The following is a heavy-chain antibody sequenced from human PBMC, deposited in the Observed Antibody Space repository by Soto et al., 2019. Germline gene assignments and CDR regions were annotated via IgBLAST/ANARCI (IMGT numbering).Heavy chain of an antibody. CDR3: AKREIRGRFYYDSSGKIDY. CDR1: GFTFSSYA. D-gene: IGHD3-22*01. V-gene: IGHV3-23*01. CDR2: ISGSGGST. Sequence: QPGGSLRLSCAASGFTFSSYAMSWVRQAPGKGLEWVSAISGSGGSTYYADSVKGRFTISRDNSKNTLYLQMNSLRAEDTAVYYCAKREIRGRFYYDSSGKIDYWGQGTLVTVSS. J-gene: IGHJ4*02.